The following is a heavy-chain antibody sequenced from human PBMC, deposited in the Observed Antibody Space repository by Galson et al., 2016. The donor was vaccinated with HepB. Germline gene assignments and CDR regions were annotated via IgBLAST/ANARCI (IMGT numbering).Heavy chain of an antibody. CDR1: GFTFSNYG. V-gene: IGHV3-30*18. J-gene: IGHJ4*02. D-gene: IGHD3-10*01. CDR3: AKDGGSYGSGRYYIEY. CDR2: ISYDGSNK. Sequence: SLRLSCATSGFTFSNYGMHWVRQAPGKGLEWVAVISYDGSNKYYADSVKGRFTISRDKSKNTLYLQMDSLRAEDTAVYYCAKDGGSYGSGRYYIEYWGQGSLVTVSS.